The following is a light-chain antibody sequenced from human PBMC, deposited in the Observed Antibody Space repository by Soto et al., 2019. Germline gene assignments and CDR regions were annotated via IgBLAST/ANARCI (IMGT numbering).Light chain of an antibody. Sequence: QSVLTQPPSASGTPGQRVTISCSGSSSNIGSNYVYWYQQLPGTAPKLLIYRNNQRPSGVPDRFSGSKSGTSASLAISGPRSEDEADYYCAAWDDSLSASFGGGTKLTVL. J-gene: IGLJ2*01. CDR1: SSNIGSNY. V-gene: IGLV1-47*01. CDR3: AAWDDSLSAS. CDR2: RNN.